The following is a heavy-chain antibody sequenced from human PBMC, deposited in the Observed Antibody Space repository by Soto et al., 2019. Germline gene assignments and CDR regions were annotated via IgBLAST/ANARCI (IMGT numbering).Heavy chain of an antibody. J-gene: IGHJ5*01. D-gene: IGHD5-12*01. CDR2: IYYSGSP. CDR3: ARHYSHYDRPFDS. CDR1: GGSISVNTYY. V-gene: IGHV4-39*01. Sequence: PSETLSLTCTVYGGSISVNTYYWGWIRQPPGKGLEWIGSIYYSGSPYYNPSLKSRVTISVDTSKNQFSLRLSSVTAADTAVYYCARHYSHYDRPFDSWGQGTLVTVSS.